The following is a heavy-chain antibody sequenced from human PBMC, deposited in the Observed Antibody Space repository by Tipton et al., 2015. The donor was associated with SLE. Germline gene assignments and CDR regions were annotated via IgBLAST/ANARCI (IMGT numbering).Heavy chain of an antibody. CDR1: GFTVSSYS. CDR3: ARDEYCWDFDY. D-gene: IGHD2/OR15-2a*01. V-gene: IGHV3-48*01. Sequence: SLRLSCAASGFTVSSYSMNWVRQAPGKGLERVSYISSSSSTIYYAASVKGRFTISRDNAKNSLYLQMNSLRAEETAVYYCARDEYCWDFDYWGQGTLVTVSS. CDR2: ISSSSSTI. J-gene: IGHJ4*02.